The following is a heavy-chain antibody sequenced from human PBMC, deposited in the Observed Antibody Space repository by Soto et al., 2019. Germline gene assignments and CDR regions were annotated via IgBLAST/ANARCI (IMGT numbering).Heavy chain of an antibody. D-gene: IGHD2-21*02. CDR3: ARGEGTYCGGDCSRGMDV. V-gene: IGHV1-46*01. CDR1: GYTFTSYY. J-gene: IGHJ6*02. Sequence: QVQLVQSGAEVKKPGASVKVSCKASGYTFTSYYMHWVRQAPGQGLEWMGIINPSGGSTSYAQKFQGRVTMTRDTSTSTVYMELSSLRSEDTAVYYCARGEGTYCGGDCSRGMDVWGQGTTVTVSS. CDR2: INPSGGST.